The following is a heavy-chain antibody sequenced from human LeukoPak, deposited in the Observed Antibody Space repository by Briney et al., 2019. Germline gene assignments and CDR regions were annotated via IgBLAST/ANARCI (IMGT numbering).Heavy chain of an antibody. V-gene: IGHV3-7*01. CDR2: INQDGSEK. CDR1: GFNFNSKW. CDR3: ADPPSDF. Sequence: GGSLRLSCATSGFNFNSKWMTWVRQAPGKGLEWVANINQDGSEKCHGDSVKGRFTISRDNAKSSLFLEMSSLRAEDTAVYYCADPPSDFWGQGTLVAVSS. J-gene: IGHJ4*02.